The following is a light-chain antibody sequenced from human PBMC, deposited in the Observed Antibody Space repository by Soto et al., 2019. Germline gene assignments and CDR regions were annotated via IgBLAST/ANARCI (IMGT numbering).Light chain of an antibody. CDR2: ETD. CDR3: QSYGSGLSVV. Sequence: QSVRTQPPSISGAPGQRFTITCTGSDSNIGASYDVNWYQHLLGAAPNLLIYETDNRPSGVPDRFSASRSGASASLAIDKLQTGDEGDYYCQSYGSGLSVVFGGGTQLPVL. V-gene: IGLV1-40*01. CDR1: DSNIGASYD. J-gene: IGLJ3*02.